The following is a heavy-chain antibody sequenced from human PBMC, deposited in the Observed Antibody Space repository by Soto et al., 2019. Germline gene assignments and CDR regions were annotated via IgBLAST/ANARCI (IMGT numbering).Heavy chain of an antibody. Sequence: QVQLVESGGGVVQPGRSLRLSCTASGFTFNKHGMHWVRQPPGKGLEWVAAISYDGGNQYYADSVKGRFTISRDNSKDTVYHKQTTLRREDADVYYCAKTHGYCSGWRADSWGQGTRVTV. CDR2: ISYDGGNQ. J-gene: IGHJ4*02. V-gene: IGHV3-30*18. CDR3: AKTHGYCSGWRADS. CDR1: GFTFNKHG. D-gene: IGHD6-19*01.